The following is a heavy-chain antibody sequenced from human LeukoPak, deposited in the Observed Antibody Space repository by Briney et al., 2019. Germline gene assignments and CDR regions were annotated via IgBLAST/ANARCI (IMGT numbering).Heavy chain of an antibody. CDR3: AKDRRATLYGEFDY. J-gene: IGHJ4*02. D-gene: IGHD3-3*01. Sequence: GWSLRLSCAASGFTFNSYAMSWVRQAPGKGLEWVSAISGGGVGTYYADSVKGRFTFSRDNSKNTLYLQMNSLRAEDTAVYYCAKDRRATLYGEFDYWGQGTLVTVSS. CDR2: ISGGGVGT. V-gene: IGHV3-23*01. CDR1: GFTFNSYA.